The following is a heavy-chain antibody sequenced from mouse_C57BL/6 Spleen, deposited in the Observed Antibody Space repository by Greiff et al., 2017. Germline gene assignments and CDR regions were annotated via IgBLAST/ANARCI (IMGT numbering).Heavy chain of an antibody. D-gene: IGHD1-1*01. Sequence: QVQLQQPGAELVRPGSSVKLSCKASGYTFTSYWMHWVKQRPIQGLEWIGNIDPSDSDTHYNQKFKDKATLTEDKSSSKAYMQLSSLASEDSAVYYCARSGAVGRSYVDYWGPGTTLTVSS. CDR1: GYTFTSYW. CDR2: IDPSDSDT. CDR3: ARSGAVGRSYVDY. V-gene: IGHV1-52*01. J-gene: IGHJ2*01.